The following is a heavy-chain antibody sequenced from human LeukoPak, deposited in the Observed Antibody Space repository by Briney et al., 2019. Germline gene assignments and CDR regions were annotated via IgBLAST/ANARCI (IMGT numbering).Heavy chain of an antibody. CDR1: GFTFSGSP. CDR2: IRSTANGYAT. D-gene: IGHD3-10*01. J-gene: IGHJ4*02. CDR3: TGNYYGSGSYADFDY. Sequence: GGSLRLSCPASGFTFSGSPIHWVRQASGKGLEWVGRIRSTANGYATAYAASVKGRFTISRDDSKNTAYLQMDSLKTEDTAVYYCTGNYYGSGSYADFDYWGQGTLVTVSS. V-gene: IGHV3-73*01.